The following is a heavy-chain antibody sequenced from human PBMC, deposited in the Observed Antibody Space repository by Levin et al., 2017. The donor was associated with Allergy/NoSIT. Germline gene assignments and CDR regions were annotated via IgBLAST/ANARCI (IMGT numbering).Heavy chain of an antibody. D-gene: IGHD1-14*01. CDR1: GFTFSSYW. CDR2: ISDDGSST. Sequence: LPGGSLRLSCTASGFTFSSYWMHWVRQTPGKGLVWVSRISDDGSSTNYADSVKGRFTISRDNGKNTLYLQMSGLRAEDTAVYYCTRVLPGGSRNLDLWGRGTLVTVSS. V-gene: IGHV3-74*01. CDR3: TRVLPGGSRNLDL. J-gene: IGHJ2*01.